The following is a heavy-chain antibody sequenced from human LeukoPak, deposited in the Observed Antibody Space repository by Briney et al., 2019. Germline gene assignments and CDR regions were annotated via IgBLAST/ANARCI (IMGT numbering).Heavy chain of an antibody. J-gene: IGHJ6*02. V-gene: IGHV3-21*01. Sequence: GGSLRLSCAASGFTFSSYSMNWVRQAPGKGLEWVSSISSSSSYIHYVDSAKGRFTISRDNAKNSLYLQMNSLRAEDTAVYYCARTRVEPGTEDYYGMDVWGQGTTVTVSS. CDR1: GFTFSSYS. CDR3: ARTRVEPGTEDYYGMDV. CDR2: ISSSSSYI. D-gene: IGHD6-13*01.